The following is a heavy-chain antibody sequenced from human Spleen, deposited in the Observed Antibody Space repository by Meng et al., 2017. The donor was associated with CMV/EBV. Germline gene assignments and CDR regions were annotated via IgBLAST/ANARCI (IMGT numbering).Heavy chain of an antibody. CDR1: GGSFSGYY. J-gene: IGHJ6*02. D-gene: IGHD3-3*01. V-gene: IGHV4-34*01. Sequence: SETLSLTCAVYGGSFSGYYWSWIRQPPGKGLEWIGEINHSGSTNYNPSLKSRVTISVDTSKNQFSLKLSSVTAADTAVYYCARELGNYDFWCGYLYYYYYYGMDVWGQGTTVTVSS. CDR3: ARELGNYDFWCGYLYYYYYYGMDV. CDR2: INHSGST.